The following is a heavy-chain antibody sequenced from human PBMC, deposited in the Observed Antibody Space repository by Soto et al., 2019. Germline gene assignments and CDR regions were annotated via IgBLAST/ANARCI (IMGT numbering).Heavy chain of an antibody. D-gene: IGHD6-6*01. CDR3: AKDRLKYSSSSNNWFDP. CDR2: ISGSGGST. Sequence: GGSLRLSCAASGFTFSSYAMSWVRQAPGKGLEWVSAISGSGGSTYYADSVKGRFTISRDNSKNTLYLQMNSLRAEDTAVYYCAKDRLKYSSSSNNWFDPWGPGTLVTVSS. CDR1: GFTFSSYA. J-gene: IGHJ5*02. V-gene: IGHV3-23*01.